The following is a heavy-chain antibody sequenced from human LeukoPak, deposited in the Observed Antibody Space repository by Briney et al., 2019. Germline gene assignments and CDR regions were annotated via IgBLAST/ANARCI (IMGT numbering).Heavy chain of an antibody. CDR2: ISGSGYPI. D-gene: IGHD3-3*01. J-gene: IGHJ4*02. Sequence: PGGSLRLSCTASGFTFSTYEMNWVRQAPGEGLEWVSYISGSGYPIYYADSVKGRFTISRDNAKNSLYLQMNSLRAEDTAIYYCARVRGLEWLLKHLDSWGQGTLVTVSS. CDR1: GFTFSTYE. CDR3: ARVRGLEWLLKHLDS. V-gene: IGHV3-48*03.